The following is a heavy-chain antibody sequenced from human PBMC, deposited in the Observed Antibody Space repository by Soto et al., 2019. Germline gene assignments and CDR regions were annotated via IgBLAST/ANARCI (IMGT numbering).Heavy chain of an antibody. D-gene: IGHD3-3*02. J-gene: IGHJ5*02. CDR1: GDSIISSDFY. CDR2: IFYLGSS. V-gene: IGHV4-39*01. CDR3: ARHSLALRKNNWFDP. Sequence: SETLSLTCTVYGDSIISSDFYWGWVRQPPGKGLEWIGSIFYLGSSYYNPSLKSRVTMSVDTSKNQFSLRLRSVTAADTALYFCARHSLALRKNNWFDPWGQGIMVTVSS.